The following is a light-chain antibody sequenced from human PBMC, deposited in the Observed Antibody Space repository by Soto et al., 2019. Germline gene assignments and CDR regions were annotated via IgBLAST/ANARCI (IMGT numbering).Light chain of an antibody. CDR1: QGISNY. J-gene: IGKJ5*01. CDR2: AAS. CDR3: QQLTSYPRST. Sequence: DIQLTQSPSFLSASVGDRVTITCRASQGISNYLAWYQQRPGKAPKLLIYAASTLQTGVPSRFSGSGSGTEFTLTISSLQPEDFANYPCQQLTSYPRSTFGQGTRLEI. V-gene: IGKV1-9*01.